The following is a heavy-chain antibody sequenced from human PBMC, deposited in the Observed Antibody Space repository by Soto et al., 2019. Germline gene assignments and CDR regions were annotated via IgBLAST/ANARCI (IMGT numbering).Heavy chain of an antibody. D-gene: IGHD2-2*01. J-gene: IGHJ6*02. V-gene: IGHV1-8*01. CDR2: MNLNSGNT. CDR3: ARELASSSGMDV. Sequence: DSLKVSCKASGHTFTSYDINWVRQATGQGLEWMGWMNLNSGNTGYAQKFQGRVTMTRNTSISTAYMELSSLRSEDTAVYYCARELASSSGMDVWGQGTTVTVSS. CDR1: GHTFTSYD.